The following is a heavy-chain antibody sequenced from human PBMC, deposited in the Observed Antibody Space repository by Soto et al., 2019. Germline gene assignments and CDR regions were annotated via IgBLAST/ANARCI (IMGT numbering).Heavy chain of an antibody. Sequence: QVQLVESGGGVVQPGRSLRLSCAASGFTFSSYGMDWVRQAPGKGLEWVAVIWYDGSNKYYADSVKGRFTISRDNSKNTLYLQMNSLRAEDTAVYYCASGGGYSSGWSNYWGQGTLVTVSS. CDR2: IWYDGSNK. J-gene: IGHJ4*02. D-gene: IGHD6-19*01. CDR1: GFTFSSYG. V-gene: IGHV3-33*01. CDR3: ASGGGYSSGWSNY.